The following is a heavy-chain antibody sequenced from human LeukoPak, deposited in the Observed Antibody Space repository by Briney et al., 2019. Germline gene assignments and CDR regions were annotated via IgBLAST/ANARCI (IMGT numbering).Heavy chain of an antibody. CDR3: ARDRGAVAGMDYYYGMDV. V-gene: IGHV4-59*01. CDR1: GGSISSYY. J-gene: IGHJ6*02. Sequence: PSETLSLTCTVSGGSISSYYWSWIRQPPGKGLEWIGYIYYSGSTNYNPSLKSRVTISVDTSKNQFSLKLSSVTAADTAVCYCARDRGAVAGMDYYYGMDVWGQGTTVTVSS. D-gene: IGHD6-19*01. CDR2: IYYSGST.